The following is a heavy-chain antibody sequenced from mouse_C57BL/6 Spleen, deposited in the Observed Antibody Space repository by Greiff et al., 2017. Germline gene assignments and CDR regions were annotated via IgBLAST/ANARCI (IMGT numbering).Heavy chain of an antibody. CDR1: GYTFTDYE. J-gene: IGHJ1*03. Sequence: VQGVESGAELVRPGASVTLSCKASGYTFTDYEMHWVKQTPVHGLEWIGAIDPETGGTAYNQKFKGKAILTADKSSSTAYMELRSLTSEDSAVYYCTRRGSTTVDWYFDVWGTGTTVTVSS. CDR2: IDPETGGT. CDR3: TRRGSTTVDWYFDV. D-gene: IGHD1-1*01. V-gene: IGHV1-15*01.